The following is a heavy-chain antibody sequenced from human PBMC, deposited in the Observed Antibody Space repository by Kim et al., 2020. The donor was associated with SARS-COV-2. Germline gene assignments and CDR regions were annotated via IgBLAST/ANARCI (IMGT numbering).Heavy chain of an antibody. D-gene: IGHD3-16*01. CDR3: AKPIYVETNDAFDI. CDR2: ISYDGSNK. V-gene: IGHV3-30*18. J-gene: IGHJ3*02. Sequence: GGSLRLSCAASGFTFSSYGMHWVRQAPGKGLEWVAVISYDGSNKYYADSVKGRFTISRDNSKNTLYLQMNSLRAEDTAVYYCAKPIYVETNDAFDIWG. CDR1: GFTFSSYG.